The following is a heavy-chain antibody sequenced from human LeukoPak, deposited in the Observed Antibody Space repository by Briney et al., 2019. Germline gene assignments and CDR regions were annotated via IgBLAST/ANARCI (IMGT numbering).Heavy chain of an antibody. CDR1: GFTFSSYS. D-gene: IGHD6-13*01. V-gene: IGHV3-21*01. Sequence: GGSLRLSCAASGFTFSSYSMNGARQAPGKGREGGSSISSSSSYIYYADSVKGRFTISRDNAKNSLYLQMNSLRAEDTAVYYCARVTGYSSSWSDYWGQGTLVTVSS. CDR2: ISSSSSYI. J-gene: IGHJ4*02. CDR3: ARVTGYSSSWSDY.